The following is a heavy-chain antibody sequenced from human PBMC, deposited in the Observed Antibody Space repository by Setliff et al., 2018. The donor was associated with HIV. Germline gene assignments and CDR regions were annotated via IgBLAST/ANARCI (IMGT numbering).Heavy chain of an antibody. CDR1: GFTFTDAW. CDR2: ITGSGSYI. J-gene: IGHJ6*03. V-gene: IGHV3-21*04. CDR3: AKDLGIKVVRAASFSIFHMDV. D-gene: IGHD1-20*01. Sequence: PGGSLRLSCAASGFTFTDAWMSWVRQAPGKGLEWVSSITGSGSYIYYADSVKGRFTVSRDNPKNTVYLEMNSLRADDTATYYCAKDLGIKVVRAASFSIFHMDVWGKGTAVTVSS.